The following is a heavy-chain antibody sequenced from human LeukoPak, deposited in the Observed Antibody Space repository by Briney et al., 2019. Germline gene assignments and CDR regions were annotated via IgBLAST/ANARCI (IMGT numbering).Heavy chain of an antibody. J-gene: IGHJ4*02. Sequence: SETLSLTCTVSGGSISSYYWGWIRQPPGKGLEWIGYIYYSGSTNYNPSLKSRVTISVDTSKNQFSLKLSSVTAADTAVYYCARALSDYGDYRFDYWGQGTLVTVSS. V-gene: IGHV4-59*01. CDR1: GGSISSYY. D-gene: IGHD4-17*01. CDR3: ARALSDYGDYRFDY. CDR2: IYYSGST.